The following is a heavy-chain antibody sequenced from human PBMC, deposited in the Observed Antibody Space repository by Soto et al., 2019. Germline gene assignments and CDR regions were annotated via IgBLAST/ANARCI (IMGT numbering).Heavy chain of an antibody. Sequence: VASVKVSCKASGYTFTSYYMHWVRQAPGQGLEWMGVINPSGGSTSYAQNFQGRVTMTRDTSTSTVYMELSSLRSEDTAVYYCARTYSSSSSWGYYFDYWGQGTLVTVSS. CDR1: GYTFTSYY. D-gene: IGHD6-6*01. CDR2: INPSGGST. V-gene: IGHV1-46*01. CDR3: ARTYSSSSSWGYYFDY. J-gene: IGHJ4*02.